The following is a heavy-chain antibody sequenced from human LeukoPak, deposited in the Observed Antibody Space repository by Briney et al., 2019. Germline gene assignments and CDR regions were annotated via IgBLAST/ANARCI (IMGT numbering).Heavy chain of an antibody. D-gene: IGHD5-24*01. V-gene: IGHV1-46*01. CDR1: GYTFTSYY. Sequence: ASVKVSCKASGYTFTSYYMHWVRRAPGQGLEWMGIINPSGGSTSYAQKFQGRVTMTRDTSTSTVYMELSSLRSEDTAVYYCARDHRVRDGYNYFDYWGQGTLVTVSS. CDR2: INPSGGST. CDR3: ARDHRVRDGYNYFDY. J-gene: IGHJ4*02.